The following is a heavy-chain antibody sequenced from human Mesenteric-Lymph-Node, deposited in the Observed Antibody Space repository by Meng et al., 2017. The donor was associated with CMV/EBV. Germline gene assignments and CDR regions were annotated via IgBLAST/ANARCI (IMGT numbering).Heavy chain of an antibody. CDR2: VYYSGDT. V-gene: IGHV4-61*01. J-gene: IGHJ5*02. Sequence: CTFSGVSVRSGNYYWSWIRQSPGKGLEWIGYVYYSGDTNYNPSLWSRVTLSVDTSKNQFFLNLSSVTAADTAVYYCAGGTHASGWHPWGLGTLVTVSS. CDR3: AGGTHASGWHP. D-gene: IGHD6-19*01. CDR1: GVSVRSGNYY.